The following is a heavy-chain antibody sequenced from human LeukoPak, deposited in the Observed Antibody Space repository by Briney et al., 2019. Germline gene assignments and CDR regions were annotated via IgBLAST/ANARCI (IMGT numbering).Heavy chain of an antibody. D-gene: IGHD5-12*01. CDR2: IYYSGST. Sequence: SETLSLTCTVSGGSISSYYWSWIRQPPGKGLEWIGYIYYSGSTNYNPSLKSRVTISVDTSKNQFSLKMRSVTAADTAVYYCARARGTVAIDYWGQGTLVTVSS. CDR3: ARARGTVAIDY. J-gene: IGHJ4*02. V-gene: IGHV4-59*12. CDR1: GGSISSYY.